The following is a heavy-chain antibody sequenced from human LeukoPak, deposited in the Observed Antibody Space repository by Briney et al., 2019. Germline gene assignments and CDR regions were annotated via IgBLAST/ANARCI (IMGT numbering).Heavy chain of an antibody. J-gene: IGHJ4*02. CDR3: ARARDSSGYCSDY. V-gene: IGHV1-24*01. CDR2: FDPEDGET. Sequence: ASVKVSCKVSGYTLTELSMHWVRQAPGKGLEWMGGFDPEDGETIYAQKFQGRVTITADESTSTAYMELSSLRSEDTAVYYCARARDSSGYCSDYWGQGTLVTVSS. CDR1: GYTLTELS. D-gene: IGHD3-22*01.